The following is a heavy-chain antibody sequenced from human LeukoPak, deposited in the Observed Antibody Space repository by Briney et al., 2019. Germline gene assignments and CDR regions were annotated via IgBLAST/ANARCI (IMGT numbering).Heavy chain of an antibody. CDR1: GFTVSSNY. J-gene: IGHJ3*02. V-gene: IGHV3-66*01. CDR3: ARDRSWAFDI. D-gene: IGHD3-10*01. Sequence: GGSLRLSCAASGFTVSSNYMSWVRQAPGKGLEWVSVIYSGGSTYYADSVKGRFTISRDNSKNTRYLQMNSLRAEDTAVYYCARDRSWAFDIWGQGTMVTVSS. CDR2: IYSGGST.